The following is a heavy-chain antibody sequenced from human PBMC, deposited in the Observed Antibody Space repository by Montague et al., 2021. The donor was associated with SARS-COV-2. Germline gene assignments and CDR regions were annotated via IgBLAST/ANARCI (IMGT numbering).Heavy chain of an antibody. CDR3: AKGRIGYPPDY. CDR1: GFTFSTYP. J-gene: IGHJ4*02. V-gene: IGHV3-23*01. D-gene: IGHD3-22*01. Sequence: SLRLSCAASGFTFSTYPLSWVRQAPGKGLEWVSSIRSSGSNTFYADSVKGRFTISRDNFKNTLYLQMNSLRAEDTAVYHCAKGRIGYPPDYWGQGTLVTVSS. CDR2: IRSSGSNT.